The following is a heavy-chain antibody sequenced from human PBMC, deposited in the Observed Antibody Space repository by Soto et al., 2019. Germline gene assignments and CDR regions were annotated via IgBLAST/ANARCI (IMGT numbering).Heavy chain of an antibody. CDR2: IYYSGST. Sequence: PSETLSLTCTVSGGSISSGGYYWSWIRQHPGKGLEWIGYIYYSGSTYYNPSLKSRATISVDTSKNQFSLKLSSVTAADTAVYYCARDLDSYGMDGWGQGTLVTVSS. V-gene: IGHV4-31*03. CDR1: GGSISSGGYY. J-gene: IGHJ4*02. CDR3: ARDLDSYGMDG. D-gene: IGHD5-18*01.